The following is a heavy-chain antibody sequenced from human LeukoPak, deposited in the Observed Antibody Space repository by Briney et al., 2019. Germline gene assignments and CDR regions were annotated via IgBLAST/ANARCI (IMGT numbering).Heavy chain of an antibody. CDR3: ARVSLHDDSGHYYPH. CDR2: INGGNGNT. D-gene: IGHD3-22*01. CDR1: GYTFTSYG. J-gene: IGHJ1*01. Sequence: ASMKVSCKPSGYTFTSYGMHWVRQAPGQSLEWMGWINGGNGNTKYSEKFQGRVTIIRDTSASTAYMELSSLRSEDTAVYYCARVSLHDDSGHYYPHWGQGTLVTVSS. V-gene: IGHV1-3*01.